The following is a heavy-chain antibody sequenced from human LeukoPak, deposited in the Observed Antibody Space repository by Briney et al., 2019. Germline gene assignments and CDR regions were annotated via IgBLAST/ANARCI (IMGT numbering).Heavy chain of an antibody. V-gene: IGHV3-64*01. J-gene: IGHJ4*02. CDR2: ISSNGGST. Sequence: GGSLRLSCAASGFTFSSYAMHWVRQAPGKGLEYVSAISSNGGSTYYANSVKGRFTISRDNSKNTLYLQMGSLRAEDMAVYYCARDIGGATNYWGQGTLVTVSS. CDR3: ARDIGGATNY. CDR1: GFTFSSYA. D-gene: IGHD1-26*01.